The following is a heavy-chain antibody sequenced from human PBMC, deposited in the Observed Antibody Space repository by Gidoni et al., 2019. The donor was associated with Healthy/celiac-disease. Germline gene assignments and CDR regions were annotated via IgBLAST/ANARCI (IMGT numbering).Heavy chain of an antibody. CDR1: GLNFDDYA. CDR2: ISWNSGSI. CDR3: AKDMSYSSSWFDY. V-gene: IGHV3-9*01. D-gene: IGHD6-13*01. Sequence: EVQLVESGGGLVQPGGSLRLYCAASGLNFDDYAMHWVRQAPGKGLELVSGISWNSGSIGYPDSVKGRFTISRDNAKNSLYLQMNSLRAEDTALYYCAKDMSYSSSWFDYWGQGTLVTVSS. J-gene: IGHJ4*02.